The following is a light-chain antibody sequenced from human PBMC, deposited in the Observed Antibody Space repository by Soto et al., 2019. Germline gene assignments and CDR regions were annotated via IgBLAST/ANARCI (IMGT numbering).Light chain of an antibody. CDR3: SSYTSSSPFV. CDR2: EVS. Sequence: QSPLSQPASVSGSPGQSITISCTGTSSDVGGYNYVSWYQQHPGKAPKLMIYEVSNRPSGVSNRFSGSKSGNTASLTISGLQAEDEAEYFCSSYTSSSPFVFGPGTKVTV. CDR1: SSDVGGYNY. J-gene: IGLJ1*01. V-gene: IGLV2-14*01.